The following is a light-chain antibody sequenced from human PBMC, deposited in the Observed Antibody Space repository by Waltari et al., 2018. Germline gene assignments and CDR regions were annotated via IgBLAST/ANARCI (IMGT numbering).Light chain of an antibody. J-gene: IGLJ3*02. CDR3: AAWDDRLNGGV. Sequence: QSVLTQPPSASGTPGQTVTISCSGGSSNLGTNTVNWYHQVPGAAPKLLRYGNYQRPSGVPARFSGSKSGTAASLAISWLQSEDEADYYCAAWDDRLNGGVFGGGTKLTVL. CDR1: SSNLGTNT. CDR2: GNY. V-gene: IGLV1-44*01.